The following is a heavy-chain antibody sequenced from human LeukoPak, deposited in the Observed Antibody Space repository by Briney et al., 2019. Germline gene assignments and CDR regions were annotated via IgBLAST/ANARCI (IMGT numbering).Heavy chain of an antibody. D-gene: IGHD5-24*01. CDR1: GFTFSSYA. Sequence: PGGSLRLSCAASGFTFSSYAMSWVRQAPGKGLEWVSSISSSSSYIYYADSVKGRFTISRDNAKNSLYLQMNSLRAEDTAVYYCARDVPDGYNYESQSPPRDWGQGTLVTVSS. V-gene: IGHV3-21*01. J-gene: IGHJ4*02. CDR2: ISSSSSYI. CDR3: ARDVPDGYNYESQSPPRD.